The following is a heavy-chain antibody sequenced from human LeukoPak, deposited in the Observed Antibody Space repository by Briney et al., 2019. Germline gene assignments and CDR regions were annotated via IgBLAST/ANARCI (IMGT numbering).Heavy chain of an antibody. D-gene: IGHD6-19*01. CDR3: AGWLEGSGWVGPYFDY. CDR1: GGSISSGGYF. Sequence: SSETLSLTCSVSGGSISSGGYFWSWIRQHPGKGLEWIGYIYYSGGTYYNPSLKSRVTISLDTSKNQFSLKLTSVTAADTAVYYCAGWLEGSGWVGPYFDYWGQGTLVTVSS. V-gene: IGHV4-31*03. J-gene: IGHJ4*02. CDR2: IYYSGGT.